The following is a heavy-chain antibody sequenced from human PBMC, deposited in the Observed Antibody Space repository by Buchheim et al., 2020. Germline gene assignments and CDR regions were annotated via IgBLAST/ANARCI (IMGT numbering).Heavy chain of an antibody. CDR1: GFTVSSYA. Sequence: VQLVESGGGVVQPGRSLRLSCAASGFTVSSYAMHWVRQVPGMGLEWVARIYWDGSSTYYADSVKGRFTISRDNAKNTLFLQMNSLRAEDTAIYFCARGDYQADCWGQGTL. D-gene: IGHD2-2*01. CDR2: IYWDGSST. CDR3: ARGDYQADC. J-gene: IGHJ4*02. V-gene: IGHV3-74*02.